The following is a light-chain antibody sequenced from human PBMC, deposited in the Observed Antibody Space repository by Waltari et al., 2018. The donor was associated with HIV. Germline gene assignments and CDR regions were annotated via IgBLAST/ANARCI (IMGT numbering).Light chain of an antibody. J-gene: IGLJ1*01. Sequence: QSALTQEASVSGTVGQKVTLSCTGNSNNIGDYAVAWYQQISHGTPKTVMFGNSLPSGIPDRFSGSKSGTTAPLTISGLQPEDEADYFCSTWDYSLSHYVFGSGTKVTVL. CDR3: STWDYSLSHYV. V-gene: IGLV1-36*01. CDR2: GNS. CDR1: SNNIGDYA.